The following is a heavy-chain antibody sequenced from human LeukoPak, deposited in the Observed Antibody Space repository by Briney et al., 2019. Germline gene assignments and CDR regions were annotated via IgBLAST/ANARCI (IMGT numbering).Heavy chain of an antibody. CDR2: IYYRGST. Sequence: SETLALTCTVSGVAINNYYWSWIRQPPGKGMEWIGYIYYRGSTNYNPSLKSRVTFSVDTSKNQFSLKLNSVTAADTAVYYCARGGDYGDLRYFDYWGQGTLVTVSS. D-gene: IGHD4-17*01. CDR3: ARGGDYGDLRYFDY. V-gene: IGHV4-59*01. J-gene: IGHJ4*02. CDR1: GVAINNYY.